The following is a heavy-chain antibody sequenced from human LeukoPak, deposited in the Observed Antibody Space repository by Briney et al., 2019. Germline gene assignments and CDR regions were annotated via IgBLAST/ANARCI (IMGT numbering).Heavy chain of an antibody. Sequence: RGSLRLSCAASGVTGSRDYMSWGCHEPRKGRQWGSVIYNDVRTYHADSAKGRVTISSHNTEPTTYLKMNCTRADATARYYCAGSGSGWYLGAFDIWGQGTMVTVSS. D-gene: IGHD6-19*01. CDR3: AGSGSGWYLGAFDI. J-gene: IGHJ3*02. V-gene: IGHV3-53*01. CDR2: IYNDVRT. CDR1: GVTGSRDY.